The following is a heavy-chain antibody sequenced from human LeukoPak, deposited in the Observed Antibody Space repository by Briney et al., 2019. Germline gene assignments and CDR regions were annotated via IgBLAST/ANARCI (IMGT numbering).Heavy chain of an antibody. CDR3: ARVGGRYYDSSGYYYVGY. J-gene: IGHJ4*02. Sequence: PSQTLSLTCTVSGGSISSGGYYCSWIRQHPGKGLEWIGYIYYSGSTYYNPSLKSRVTISVDTSKNQFSLKLSSVTAADTAVYYCARVGGRYYDSSGYYYVGYWGQGTLVTVSS. CDR1: GGSISSGGYY. V-gene: IGHV4-31*03. CDR2: IYYSGST. D-gene: IGHD3-22*01.